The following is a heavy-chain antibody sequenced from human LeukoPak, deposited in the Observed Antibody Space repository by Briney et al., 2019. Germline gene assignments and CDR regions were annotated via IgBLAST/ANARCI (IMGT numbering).Heavy chain of an antibody. V-gene: IGHV3-30*18. J-gene: IGHJ4*02. D-gene: IGHD6-13*01. CDR3: AKDGQLGGSSWFTLYFDY. CDR2: ISYDGSNK. CDR1: GFTFSSYG. Sequence: GGSLRLSCAASGFTFSSYGMHWVRQAPGKGLEWVAVISYDGSNKYYADSVKGRFTISRDNSKNTLYLQMNSLRPEDTAVYYCAKDGQLGGSSWFTLYFDYWGQGTLVTVSS.